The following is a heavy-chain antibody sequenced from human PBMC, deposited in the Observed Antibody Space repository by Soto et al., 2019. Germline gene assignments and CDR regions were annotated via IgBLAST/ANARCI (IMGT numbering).Heavy chain of an antibody. Sequence: ASVQVSCQASGCTFTGRYIHGVRQAPEQGREWVGEIGPESGATRYAQKFQGRVTMTRDMSITTVYMELNNLNPDDTAVYYCGRGRSCQIVVFYWGQGTPVTVSS. D-gene: IGHD3-16*01. V-gene: IGHV1-2*02. CDR1: GCTFTGRY. J-gene: IGHJ4*02. CDR2: IGPESGAT. CDR3: GRGRSCQIVVFY.